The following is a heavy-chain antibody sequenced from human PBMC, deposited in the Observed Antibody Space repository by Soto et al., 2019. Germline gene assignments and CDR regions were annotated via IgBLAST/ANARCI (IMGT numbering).Heavy chain of an antibody. CDR1: GFTFSNAW. CDR2: IKSKTDGGTT. Sequence: GGSLRLSCAASGFTFSNAWMSWVRQAPGKGLEWVGRIKSKTDGGTTDYAAPVKGRFTISRDDSKNTLYLQMNSLKTEDTAVYYRTTVAAAGNNFLVDYYAQPTMVTVT. V-gene: IGHV3-15*01. D-gene: IGHD6-13*01. CDR3: TTVAAAGNNFLVDY. J-gene: IGHJ4*02.